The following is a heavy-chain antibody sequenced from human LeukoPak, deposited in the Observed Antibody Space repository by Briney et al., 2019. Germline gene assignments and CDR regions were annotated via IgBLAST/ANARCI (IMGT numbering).Heavy chain of an antibody. CDR3: ARTEYSSSPYYYYYMDV. V-gene: IGHV4-38-2*02. Sequence: SETLSLTCTVSGYSISSGYYWGWIRQPPGKGLEWIGSIYHSGSTYYNPSLKSRVTISVDTSKNQFSLKLSSVIAADTAVYYCARTEYSSSPYYYYYMDVWGKGTTVTVSS. D-gene: IGHD6-6*01. J-gene: IGHJ6*03. CDR2: IYHSGST. CDR1: GYSISSGYY.